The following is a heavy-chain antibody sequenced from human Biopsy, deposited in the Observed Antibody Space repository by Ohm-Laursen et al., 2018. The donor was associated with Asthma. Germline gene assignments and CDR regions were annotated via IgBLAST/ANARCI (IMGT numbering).Heavy chain of an antibody. Sequence: GSLRLSCAAPGFTFSESWMTWVRQAPGKGLEWVGHVKIKRHGGTTDLAEPVKGRFTISRDDSKNTLYLQMNSLKTEDTAVYYCQRGFNGDDCGYWGQGTLVTVSS. D-gene: IGHD5-12*01. V-gene: IGHV3-15*01. CDR3: QRGFNGDDCGY. CDR1: GFTFSESW. J-gene: IGHJ4*02. CDR2: VKIKRHGGTT.